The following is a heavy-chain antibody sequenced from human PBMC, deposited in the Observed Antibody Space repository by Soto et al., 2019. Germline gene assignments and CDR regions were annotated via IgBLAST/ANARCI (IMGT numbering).Heavy chain of an antibody. D-gene: IGHD3-22*01. CDR2: IYYSGST. Sequence: SVPQSHTNTVSDGTINDHYGHWILQPPGKGLEWIGYIYYSGSTNYNPSLKSRVTISVDTSKNQFSLKLSSVTAADTAVHYCGRDSSGYYFLDYWGQGTLVTVSS. V-gene: IGHV4-59*11. J-gene: IGHJ4*02. CDR1: DGTINDHY. CDR3: GRDSSGYYFLDY.